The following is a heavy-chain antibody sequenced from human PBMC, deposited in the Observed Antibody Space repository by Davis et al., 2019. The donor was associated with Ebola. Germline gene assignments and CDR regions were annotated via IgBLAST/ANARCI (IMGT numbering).Heavy chain of an antibody. CDR3: AREEVGATREGYFDY. V-gene: IGHV3-23*01. Sequence: GGSLRLSCTASGFTFSSYAMSWVRQAPGKGLEWVSAISGSGGSTYYADSVKGRFTISRDNSKNTLYLQMNSLRAEDTAVYYCAREEVGATREGYFDYWGQGTLVTVSS. CDR2: ISGSGGST. CDR1: GFTFSSYA. D-gene: IGHD1-26*01. J-gene: IGHJ4*02.